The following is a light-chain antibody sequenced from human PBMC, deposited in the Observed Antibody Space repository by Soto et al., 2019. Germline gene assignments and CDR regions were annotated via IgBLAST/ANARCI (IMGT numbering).Light chain of an antibody. CDR1: QTVGTY. CDR2: DAS. CDR3: QQRNNWPRIT. Sequence: EIVLTQFPATLSLFPGETATLSCRASQTVGTYLAWYQQKPGQAPRLLISDASNRATGVPTRFSGSGSGTDFTLPISSLEPGDFAVYFCQQRNNWPRITFGQGTRLEIK. V-gene: IGKV3-11*01. J-gene: IGKJ5*01.